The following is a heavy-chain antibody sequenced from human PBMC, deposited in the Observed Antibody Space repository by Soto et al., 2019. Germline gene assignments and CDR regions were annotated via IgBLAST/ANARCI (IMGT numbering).Heavy chain of an antibody. V-gene: IGHV4-59*01. CDR2: IYYSGST. J-gene: IGHJ3*02. CDR3: ATQKTYYDFWSGYKSDAFDI. Sequence: PSETLSLTCTVSGGSISSYYWSWIRQPPGKGLEWIGYIYYSGSTNYNPSLKSRVTISVDTSKNQFSLKLSSVTAADTAVYYCATQKTYYDFWSGYKSDAFDIWGQGTMVTVSS. D-gene: IGHD3-3*01. CDR1: GGSISSYY.